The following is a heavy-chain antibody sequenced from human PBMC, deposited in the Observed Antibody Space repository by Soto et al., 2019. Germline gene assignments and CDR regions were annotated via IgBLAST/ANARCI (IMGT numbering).Heavy chain of an antibody. CDR3: AKDIHYYGSGSSPYDYYFDY. CDR2: ISGSGGST. Sequence: EVQLLESGGGLVQPGGSLRLSCAASGFTFSSYAMSWVRQAPGKGLEWVSAISGSGGSTYYADSVKGRFTISRDNSKNTLYLQMNSLRAEDTAVYYGAKDIHYYGSGSSPYDYYFDYWGQGTLVTVSS. CDR1: GFTFSSYA. D-gene: IGHD3-10*01. V-gene: IGHV3-23*01. J-gene: IGHJ4*02.